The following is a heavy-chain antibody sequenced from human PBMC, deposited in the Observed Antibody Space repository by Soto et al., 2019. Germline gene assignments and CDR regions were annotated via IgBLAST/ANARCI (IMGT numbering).Heavy chain of an antibody. Sequence: SDTLSLTCTVSGGSIGSSSYYWGWIRQPPGKGLEWIGSIYYSGSTYYNPSLKSRVTISVDTSKNQFSLKLSSVTAADTAVYYCARTRYCVSTSCYFDYWGQGTLVTVS. CDR1: GGSIGSSSYY. CDR3: ARTRYCVSTSCYFDY. D-gene: IGHD2-2*01. J-gene: IGHJ4*02. CDR2: IYYSGST. V-gene: IGHV4-39*01.